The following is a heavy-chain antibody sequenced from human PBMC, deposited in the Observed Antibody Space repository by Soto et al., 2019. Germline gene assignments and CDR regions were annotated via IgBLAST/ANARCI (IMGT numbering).Heavy chain of an antibody. CDR1: GGSIINYY. Sequence: PSETLSLSCTVSGGSIINYYWSWIRQPPGEGLEWIGYIYDDGSTDYNPPLKSRVTMLVDTSKNQFSLNLRFVTAGDTAVYYCARHRSGTFSAGYCAYWGQGILVTVS. V-gene: IGHV4-59*08. CDR2: IYDDGST. J-gene: IGHJ4*02. D-gene: IGHD1-26*01. CDR3: ARHRSGTFSAGYCAY.